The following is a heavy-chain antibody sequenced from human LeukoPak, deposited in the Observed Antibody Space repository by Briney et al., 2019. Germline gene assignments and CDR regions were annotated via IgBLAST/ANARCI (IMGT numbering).Heavy chain of an antibody. CDR2: INPNSGGT. Sequence: VASVKVSCKASGYTFTGYYMHWVRQAPRQGLEWMGWINPNSGGTNYAQKFQGRVTMTRDTSISTAYMELSRLRSDDTAVYYCASANVLLWFGEFSFDYWGQGTLVTVSS. D-gene: IGHD3-10*01. V-gene: IGHV1-2*02. CDR1: GYTFTGYY. J-gene: IGHJ4*02. CDR3: ASANVLLWFGEFSFDY.